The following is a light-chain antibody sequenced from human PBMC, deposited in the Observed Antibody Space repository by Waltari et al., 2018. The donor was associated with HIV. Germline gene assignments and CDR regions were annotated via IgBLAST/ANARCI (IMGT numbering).Light chain of an antibody. V-gene: IGLV2-23*02. J-gene: IGLJ3*02. CDR1: NTVVGTYTL. CDR2: DVS. Sequence: SLLTQPASVSGHPGQSVTLTRTGTNTVVGTYTLFSSYQQHPGKAPKLLIYDVSKRPSGVSSRFSGSKSGYWASLTISGLLTEDESYYYCLTYVSDSGTWKFGGGTYLTV. CDR3: LTYVSDSGTWK.